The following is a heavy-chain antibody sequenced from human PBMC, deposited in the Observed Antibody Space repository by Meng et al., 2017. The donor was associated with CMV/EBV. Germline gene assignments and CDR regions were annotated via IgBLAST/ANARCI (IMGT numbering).Heavy chain of an antibody. V-gene: IGHV4-61*02. J-gene: IGHJ5*02. CDR2: IYTSGST. CDR1: GGSISSGSYY. Sequence: QVQLQESGPGLVKPSQTLSLTCTVSGGSISSGSYYWSWIRQSAGKGLEWIGRIYTSGSTNYNPSLKSRVTISVDTSKNQFSLKLSSVTAADTAVYYCAREAFKVLFFPFDPWGQGTLVTVSS. CDR3: AREAFKVLFFPFDP. D-gene: IGHD1-1*01.